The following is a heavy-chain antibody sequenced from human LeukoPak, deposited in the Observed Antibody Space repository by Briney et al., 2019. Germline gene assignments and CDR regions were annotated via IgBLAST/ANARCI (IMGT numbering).Heavy chain of an antibody. CDR1: GFTFSSYA. J-gene: IGHJ4*02. Sequence: GGSLRLSCAASGFTFSSYAMNWVRQAPGKGLEWVSGVNGNGGSTSYADSVKGRFTIFRDNSKNTVYLQMNSLRVEDTAVYYCAKSLYGGCDYWGQGTVVTVSS. D-gene: IGHD3-16*02. CDR3: AKSLYGGCDY. V-gene: IGHV3-23*01. CDR2: VNGNGGST.